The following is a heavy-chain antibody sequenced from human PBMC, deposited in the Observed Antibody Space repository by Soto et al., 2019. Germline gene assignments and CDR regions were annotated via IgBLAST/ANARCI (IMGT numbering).Heavy chain of an antibody. CDR2: VFSSVSA. V-gene: IGHV4-4*07. Sequence: KPSETLSLTCIVSGVSVTSYTWSGVRQPANKGLEWIGRVFSSVSATYNPSLKSRVRISMDTPENRISLNIDSVTAADAGVYYCPRDGMTTGDTWGPGTLVTVSS. CDR3: PRDGMTTGDT. CDR1: GVSVTSYT. D-gene: IGHD1-1*01. J-gene: IGHJ4*02.